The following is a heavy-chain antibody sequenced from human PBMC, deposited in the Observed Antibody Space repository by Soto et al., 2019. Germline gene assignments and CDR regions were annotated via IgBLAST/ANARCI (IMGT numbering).Heavy chain of an antibody. CDR1: GFTFSSYA. V-gene: IGHV3-23*01. CDR3: AKGNSWSPALVLDI. D-gene: IGHD1-7*01. CDR2: ISGSGGST. Sequence: EVQLLESGGGLVQPGGSLRLSCAASGFTFSSYAMNWVRQAPGKGLEWVSAISGSGGSTYYADSVKGRFTISRDSSKNKRYLQKNSLRAEDTAVYYCAKGNSWSPALVLDIWGQGTMVTVSS. J-gene: IGHJ3*02.